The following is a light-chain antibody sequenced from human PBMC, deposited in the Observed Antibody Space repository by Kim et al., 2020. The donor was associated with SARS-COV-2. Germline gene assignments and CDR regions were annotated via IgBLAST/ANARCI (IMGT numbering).Light chain of an antibody. Sequence: SYELTQPPSVSVSPGQSASITCSGDKLGNLFTCWYQQKPGQSPVLVIYQDDKRPSGIPERFSGSNSGNTATLTISGTQAVDEADYYCQACDRSTSGVFGGGTQLTVL. CDR1: KLGNLF. CDR2: QDD. CDR3: QACDRSTSGV. V-gene: IGLV3-1*01. J-gene: IGLJ3*02.